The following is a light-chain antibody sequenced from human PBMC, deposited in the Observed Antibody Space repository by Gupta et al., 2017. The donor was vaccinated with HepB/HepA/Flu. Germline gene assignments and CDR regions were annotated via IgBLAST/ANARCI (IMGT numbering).Light chain of an antibody. CDR1: SSNIGSNT. CDR3: AAWEDSLNGHV. J-gene: IGLJ1*01. V-gene: IGLV1-44*01. Sequence: QSVLTQPPSASGTPGQRVTISCSGSSSNIGSNTVNWYQQRPGTAPKLLIYSNNQRPSGVPDRFSGSKSGTSASLAISGLQSEDEADYYCAAWEDSLNGHVFGTGTKVTVL. CDR2: SNN.